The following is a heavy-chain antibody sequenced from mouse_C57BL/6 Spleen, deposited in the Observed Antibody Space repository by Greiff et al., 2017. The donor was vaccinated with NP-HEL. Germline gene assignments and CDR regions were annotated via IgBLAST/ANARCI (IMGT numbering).Heavy chain of an antibody. D-gene: IGHD4-1*01. V-gene: IGHV5-16*01. CDR1: GFTFSDYY. CDR3: ARDNWDVAMDY. J-gene: IGHJ4*01. CDR2: INYDGSST. Sequence: EVKLVESEGGLVQPGSSMKLSCTASGFTFSDYYMAWVRQVPEKGLEWVANINYDGSSTYYLDSLKSRFSISRDNAKNILYLQMSRLKSEDTDTYYCARDNWDVAMDYWGQGTSVTVAS.